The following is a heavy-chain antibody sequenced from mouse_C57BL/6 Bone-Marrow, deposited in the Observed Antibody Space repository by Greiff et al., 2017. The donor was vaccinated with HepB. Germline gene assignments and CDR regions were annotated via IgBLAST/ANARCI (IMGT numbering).Heavy chain of an antibody. D-gene: IGHD3-2*02. CDR1: GYTFTDYY. Sequence: QVQLKESGAELVRPGASVKLSCKASGYTFTDYYINWVKQRPGQGLEWIARIYPGSGNTYYNEKFKGKATLTAEKSSSTAYMQLSSLTSEDSAVYFCARPDSSGYYYAMDYWGQGTSVTVSS. V-gene: IGHV1-76*01. J-gene: IGHJ4*01. CDR3: ARPDSSGYYYAMDY. CDR2: IYPGSGNT.